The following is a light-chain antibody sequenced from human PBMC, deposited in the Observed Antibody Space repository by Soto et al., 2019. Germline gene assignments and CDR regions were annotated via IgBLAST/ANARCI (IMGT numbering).Light chain of an antibody. CDR2: DAS. J-gene: IGKJ4*01. V-gene: IGKV1-9*01. CDR3: HQLNDFPPT. Sequence: IQLTQSPSSLSASVGDRVAITCRASQDISSFLVWFQQKPGKAPNVLMYDASTLQRGVPSRFSGRGSGTSFTLIIDGLQPEDFATYYCHQLNDFPPTVGGGTKVEI. CDR1: QDISSF.